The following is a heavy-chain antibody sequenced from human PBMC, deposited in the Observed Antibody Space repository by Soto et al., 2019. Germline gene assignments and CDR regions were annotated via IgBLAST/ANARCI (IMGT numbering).Heavy chain of an antibody. CDR2: INPNNGDT. Sequence: QVQLVQSGAEVKKPGASVKVSCKASGYTFSGYYIHWVRQAPGQGPEWVGWINPNNGDTNYAQKSQRRVTMTTGTSITTVYMELNSLRSDDTAVYYCARGRSVAGKKFDYWAQGTLVTVS. V-gene: IGHV1-2*02. CDR3: ARGRSVAGKKFDY. CDR1: GYTFSGYY. J-gene: IGHJ4*02. D-gene: IGHD6-19*01.